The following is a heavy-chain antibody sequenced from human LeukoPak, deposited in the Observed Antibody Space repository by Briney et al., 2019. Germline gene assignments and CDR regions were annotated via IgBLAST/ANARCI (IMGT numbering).Heavy chain of an antibody. CDR2: INSDGSST. V-gene: IGHV3-74*01. CDR1: GFTISNYW. CDR3: ARDQGDLSIPIFGADAFDI. D-gene: IGHD3-3*01. Sequence: GGSLRLSSAASGFTISNYWMDWVRQASGKGLVWVSRINSDGSSTSYADSVKGRCDSSGTIAKNTLYLQMNSVRAEDTAVYYCARDQGDLSIPIFGADAFDIWGQRTMVSVCS. J-gene: IGHJ3*02.